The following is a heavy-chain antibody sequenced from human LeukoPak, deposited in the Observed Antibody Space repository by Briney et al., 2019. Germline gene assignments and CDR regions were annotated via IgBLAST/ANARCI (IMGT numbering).Heavy chain of an antibody. CDR1: GGSISSGGYY. V-gene: IGHV4-31*03. D-gene: IGHD5-18*01. J-gene: IGHJ4*02. CDR2: IYYSGST. CDR3: AGGRWIQLTFDY. Sequence: PSETLSLTCTVSGGSISSGGYYWSWIRQHPGKGLEWIGYIYYSGSTYYNPSLKSRVTISVDTSKNQFSLKLSSVTAADTAVYYCAGGRWIQLTFDYWGQGTLVTVSS.